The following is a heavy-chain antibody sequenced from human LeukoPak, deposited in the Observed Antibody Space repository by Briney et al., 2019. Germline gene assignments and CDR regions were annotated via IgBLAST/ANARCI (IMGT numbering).Heavy chain of an antibody. Sequence: SETLSHTRTVYGGSFSGYYWTWLRQIPGKGLEWIGQINHSGSATYSPSLKSRLTISVATSTNQFSLELSSVTAADTAVYYCARGGTDSSDYYWGFNYFDYWGRGSLATVYS. D-gene: IGHD3-22*01. CDR1: GGSFSGYY. CDR3: ARGGTDSSDYYWGFNYFDY. J-gene: IGHJ4*02. V-gene: IGHV4-34*01. CDR2: INHSGSA.